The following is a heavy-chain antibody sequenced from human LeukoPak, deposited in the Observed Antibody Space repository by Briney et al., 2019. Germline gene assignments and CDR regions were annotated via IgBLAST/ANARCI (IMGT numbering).Heavy chain of an antibody. CDR3: AKSRYGSGSYCDY. CDR1: GFTFSSYA. Sequence: GGSLRLSCAASGFTFSSYAMSWVRQAPGNGLEWVSAISGSGGSTYYADSVKGRFTISRDNSKNTLYLQMNSLRAEDTAVYYCAKSRYGSGSYCDYWGQGTLVTVSS. V-gene: IGHV3-23*01. D-gene: IGHD3-10*01. J-gene: IGHJ4*02. CDR2: ISGSGGST.